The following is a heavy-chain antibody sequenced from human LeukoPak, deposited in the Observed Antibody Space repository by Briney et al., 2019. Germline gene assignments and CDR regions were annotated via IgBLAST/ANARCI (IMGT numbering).Heavy chain of an antibody. J-gene: IGHJ6*02. D-gene: IGHD2-2*01. CDR1: GGSFSGYY. V-gene: IGHV4-34*01. CDR3: ARSIGYCSSTSCQTRHRYGFRSYYYGMDV. CDR2: INHSGST. Sequence: PSETLSLTCAVYGGSFSGYYWSWIRQPPGKGLEWIGEINHSGSTNYNPSLKSRVTISVDTSKNQFSLKLSSVPAADTAVYYCARSIGYCSSTSCQTRHRYGFRSYYYGMDVWGQGTTVTVSS.